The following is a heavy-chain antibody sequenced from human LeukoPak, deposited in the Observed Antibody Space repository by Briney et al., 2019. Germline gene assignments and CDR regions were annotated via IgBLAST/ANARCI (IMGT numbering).Heavy chain of an antibody. CDR2: INPSGGST. CDR1: GYTFTSYY. Sequence: ASVKVSCKASGYTFTSYYMHWVRQAPGQGLEWMGIINPSGGSTSYAQKFQGRVTMTRDTSTSTVYMELSSLRSEDTAVYYCARDCTNGVCCIGSYGMDVWGQGTTVTVSS. J-gene: IGHJ6*02. CDR3: ARDCTNGVCCIGSYGMDV. D-gene: IGHD2-8*01. V-gene: IGHV1-46*01.